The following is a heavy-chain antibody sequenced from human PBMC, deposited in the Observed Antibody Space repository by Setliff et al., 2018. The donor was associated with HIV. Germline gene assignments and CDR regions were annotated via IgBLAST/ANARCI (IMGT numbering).Heavy chain of an antibody. V-gene: IGHV3-23*01. CDR2: ISSSGDKT. CDR1: GFTFTDYVTTWVRYA. CDR3: AREAYDVLTPHAHIDY. J-gene: IGHJ4*02. D-gene: IGHD3-9*01. Sequence: GGSLRLSCAASGFTFTDYVTTWVRYAMTWVRQAPGKGLERVSAISSSGDKTYYADSVKGRFTISRDISTNTLFLQMNSLRAEDAAFYYCAREAYDVLTPHAHIDYWGQGVLVTVSS.